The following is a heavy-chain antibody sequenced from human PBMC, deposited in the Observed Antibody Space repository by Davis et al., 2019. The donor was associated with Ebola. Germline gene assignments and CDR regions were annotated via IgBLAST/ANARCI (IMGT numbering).Heavy chain of an antibody. V-gene: IGHV4-59*05. CDR2: VYYSGAT. CDR1: GGSMRSYY. Sequence: MPSETLSLTCTVSGGSMRSYYWGWIRQPPGRGLEWIGSVYYSGATYYNPSHKSRVTISVDTSKNQFSLKLSSVTAADTAVYYCIGGSSSFDYWGQGTLVTVSS. J-gene: IGHJ4*02. CDR3: IGGSSSFDY. D-gene: IGHD6-6*01.